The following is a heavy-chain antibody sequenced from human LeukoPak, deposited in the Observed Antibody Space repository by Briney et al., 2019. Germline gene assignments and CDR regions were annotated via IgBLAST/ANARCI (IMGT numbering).Heavy chain of an antibody. CDR2: ICISGST. CDR1: GGSISSYY. J-gene: IGHJ4*02. D-gene: IGHD3-9*01. V-gene: IGHV4-4*07. CDR3: ARAPLLTGYFDFDY. Sequence: KTSETLSLTCTVSGGSISSYYWSWIRQPAGKGLEWIGRICISGSTNYNPSLKSRVTMSVDTSKNQFSLKLSSVTAADTAVYYCARAPLLTGYFDFDYWGQGTLVTVSS.